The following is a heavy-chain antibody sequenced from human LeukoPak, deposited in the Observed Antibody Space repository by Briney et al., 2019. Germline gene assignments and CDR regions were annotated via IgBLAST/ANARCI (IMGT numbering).Heavy chain of an antibody. CDR2: IYSGGST. Sequence: GGSLRLSCAASGFTVSSNYMSWVRQAPGKGLEWVSVIYSGGSTYYADSVKGRFTISRGNSKNTLYLQMNSLRAEDTAVYYCARAPYEDYRYYYYGMDVWGQGTTVTVSS. D-gene: IGHD4-11*01. J-gene: IGHJ6*02. CDR1: GFTVSSNY. V-gene: IGHV3-53*01. CDR3: ARAPYEDYRYYYYGMDV.